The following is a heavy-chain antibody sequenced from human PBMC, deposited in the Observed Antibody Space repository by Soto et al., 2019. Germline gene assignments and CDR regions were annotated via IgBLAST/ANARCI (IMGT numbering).Heavy chain of an antibody. V-gene: IGHV4-59*08. CDR2: VSYSGAT. CDR3: ARHKIYGSGSYWWFDP. Sequence: SETLSLTCSVSGGSIGRYYWSWVRQAPGKGLEWIAYVSYSGATRYNPSLESRVTISVDTSKNQFSLKLSSVTAADTAVYYCARHKIYGSGSYWWFDPWGQGTLVTVSS. CDR1: GGSIGRYY. J-gene: IGHJ5*02. D-gene: IGHD3-10*01.